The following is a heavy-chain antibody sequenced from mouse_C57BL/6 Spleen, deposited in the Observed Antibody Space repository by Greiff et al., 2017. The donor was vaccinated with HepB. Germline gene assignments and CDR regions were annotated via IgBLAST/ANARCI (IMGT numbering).Heavy chain of an antibody. J-gene: IGHJ2*01. Sequence: EVNLVESEGGLVQPGSSMKLSCTASGFTFSDYYMAWVRQVPEKGLEWVANINYDGSSTYYLDSLKSRFIISRDNAKNILYLQMSSLKSEDTATYYCARESYDSFFDYWGQGTTLTVSS. CDR3: ARESYDSFFDY. D-gene: IGHD2-4*01. CDR2: INYDGSST. V-gene: IGHV5-16*01. CDR1: GFTFSDYY.